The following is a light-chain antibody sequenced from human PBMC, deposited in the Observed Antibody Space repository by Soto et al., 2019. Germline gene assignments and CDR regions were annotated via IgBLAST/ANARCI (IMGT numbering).Light chain of an antibody. J-gene: IGLJ1*01. CDR3: ATWDGGLSGPFV. V-gene: IGLV1-44*01. CDR2: TTN. Sequence: VLTQPPSASGTPGQRATISCCGSNSNIGSDIVNCYQLLPGAAPEVLINTTNQRPSGVPERFSGSKSGTSASLAISGLQSEDEANSSCATWDGGLSGPFVFGTGTKVT. CDR1: NSNIGSDI.